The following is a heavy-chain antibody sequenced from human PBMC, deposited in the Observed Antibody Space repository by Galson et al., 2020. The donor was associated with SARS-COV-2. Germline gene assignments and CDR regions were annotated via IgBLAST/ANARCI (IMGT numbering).Heavy chain of an antibody. J-gene: IGHJ6*02. CDR3: ARDEGIRGYNYGRLYYGMDV. Sequence: NSAGSLRLTCTASGFPFSTSSMNWIRMAPGKGLDWVSSISTTSSYTSNDDSVKGRCSISRDNPRNSLYLQMNSLRAEGTAVYYCARDEGIRGYNYGRLYYGMDVWGQGTTVTVSS. CDR1: GFPFSTSS. V-gene: IGHV3-21*01. CDR2: ISTTSSYT. D-gene: IGHD5-18*01.